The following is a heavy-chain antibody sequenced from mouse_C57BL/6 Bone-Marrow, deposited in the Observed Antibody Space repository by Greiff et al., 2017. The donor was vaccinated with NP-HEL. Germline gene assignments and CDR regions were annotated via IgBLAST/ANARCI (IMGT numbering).Heavy chain of an antibody. CDR2: ISSGGSYN. D-gene: IGHD6-1*01. Sequence: EVKLMESGGDLVKPGGSLKLSCAASGFTFSSYGMSWVRQTPDKRLEWVATISSGGSYNYYPDSVKGRFTISRDNAKNTLYLQMSSLKSEDTAMYYCARHNGRGFAYWGQGTLVTVSA. J-gene: IGHJ3*01. CDR1: GFTFSSYG. V-gene: IGHV5-6*01. CDR3: ARHNGRGFAY.